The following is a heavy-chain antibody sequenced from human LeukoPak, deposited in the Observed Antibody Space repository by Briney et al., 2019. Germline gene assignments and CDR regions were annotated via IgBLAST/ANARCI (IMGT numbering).Heavy chain of an antibody. CDR1: GFTFSSYG. D-gene: IGHD3-9*01. CDR2: IRYDGSNK. V-gene: IGHV3-30*02. Sequence: PGGSLRLSCAASGFTFSSYGMHWVRQAPGKGLEWVAFIRYDGSNKYYADSVKGRFTISRDNAKNSLYLQMNSLRAEDTAVYYCARKNYDILTGYYAPDYWGQGTLVTVSS. J-gene: IGHJ4*02. CDR3: ARKNYDILTGYYAPDY.